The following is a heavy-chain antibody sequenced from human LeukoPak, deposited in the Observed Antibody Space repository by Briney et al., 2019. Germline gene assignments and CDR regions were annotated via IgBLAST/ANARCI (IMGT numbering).Heavy chain of an antibody. CDR3: ARLIAVAGNNYFDY. CDR1: GYSFTSYW. Sequence: LGESLKISCKGSGYSFTSYWIGWVRQMPGKGLEWMGIIYPGDSDTRYSPSFQGQVTISADKSISTAYLQWSSLKASDTAIYYCARLIAVAGNNYFDYWGQGTLVTVYS. D-gene: IGHD6-19*01. V-gene: IGHV5-51*01. CDR2: IYPGDSDT. J-gene: IGHJ4*02.